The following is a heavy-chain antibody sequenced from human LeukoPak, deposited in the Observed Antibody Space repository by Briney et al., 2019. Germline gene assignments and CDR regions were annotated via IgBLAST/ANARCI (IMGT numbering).Heavy chain of an antibody. J-gene: IGHJ3*02. Sequence: SETLSLTCTVSGGSISSYFWNWIRQPPGKGLEWIGYIYHSGSTYYNPSLKSRVTISVDRSKNQFSLKLSSVTAADTAVYYCAREPLGYCSSTSCRGAFDIWGQGTMVTVSS. D-gene: IGHD2-2*01. CDR2: IYHSGST. V-gene: IGHV4-59*12. CDR1: GGSISSYF. CDR3: AREPLGYCSSTSCRGAFDI.